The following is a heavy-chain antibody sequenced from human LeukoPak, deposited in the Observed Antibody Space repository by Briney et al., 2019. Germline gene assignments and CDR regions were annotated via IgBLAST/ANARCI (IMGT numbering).Heavy chain of an antibody. V-gene: IGHV3-23*01. Sequence: PGGSLRLSCAASGFTFSSYAMSWVRQAPGKGLEWVSDISGSGGSTVYADSVKGRFTISRDNSKNTLYLQMNSLRAEDTAIYYCAKRGICISGCCYSSYWGQGTLVTVSS. CDR3: AKRGICISGCCYSSY. CDR2: ISGSGGST. CDR1: GFTFSSYA. J-gene: IGHJ4*02. D-gene: IGHD2-15*01.